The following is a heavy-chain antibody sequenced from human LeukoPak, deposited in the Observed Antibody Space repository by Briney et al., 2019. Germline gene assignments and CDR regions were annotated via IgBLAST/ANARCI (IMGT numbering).Heavy chain of an antibody. CDR3: ARDKVVAAKASDY. D-gene: IGHD2-15*01. Sequence: PGGSLRLSCAPSGFTFSSYSMNWVRQAPGKGLEWVSSISSSSSYIYYADSMKGRFTISRDNAKNSLYLQMNSLRAEDTAVYYCARDKVVAAKASDYWGQGTLVTVSS. V-gene: IGHV3-21*01. CDR1: GFTFSSYS. J-gene: IGHJ4*02. CDR2: ISSSSSYI.